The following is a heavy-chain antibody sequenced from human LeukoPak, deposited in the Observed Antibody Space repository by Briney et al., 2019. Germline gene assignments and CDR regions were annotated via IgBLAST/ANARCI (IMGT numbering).Heavy chain of an antibody. CDR2: IYYSGST. CDR1: GGSISSYY. V-gene: IGHV4-59*01. CDR3: AKAERILTGYYRLGYYYYGMDV. Sequence: SETLSLTCTVSGGSISSYYWSWIRQPPGKGLEWIGYIYYSGSTNYNPSLKSRVTISVDTSKNQFSLKLSSVTAADTAVYYCAKAERILTGYYRLGYYYYGMDVWGQGTPVTVSS. D-gene: IGHD3-9*01. J-gene: IGHJ6*02.